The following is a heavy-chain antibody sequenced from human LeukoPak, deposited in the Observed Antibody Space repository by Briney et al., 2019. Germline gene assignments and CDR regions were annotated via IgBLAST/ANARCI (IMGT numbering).Heavy chain of an antibody. Sequence: GGSLRLSCAASGFTFSSYAMSWVRQAPGKGLEWVSAISGSGGSTYYADSVKGRFTISRDNSKSTLYLQMNSLRAKDTAVYYCAKRDSAGLYYFDYWGQGTLVTVSS. J-gene: IGHJ4*02. V-gene: IGHV3-23*01. D-gene: IGHD5-18*01. CDR1: GFTFSSYA. CDR3: AKRDSAGLYYFDY. CDR2: ISGSGGST.